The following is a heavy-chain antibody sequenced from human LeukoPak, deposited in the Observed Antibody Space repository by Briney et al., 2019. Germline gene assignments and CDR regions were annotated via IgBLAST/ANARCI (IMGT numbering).Heavy chain of an antibody. V-gene: IGHV3-30-3*01. CDR3: ARGDNVDTVWRYYYMDV. CDR1: GFTFSSYA. Sequence: PGGSLRLSCAASGFTFSSYAMHWVRQAPGKGLEWVAVISYDGSNKYYADSVKGRFTISRDNSKNTLYLQMNSLRAEDTAVYYCARGDNVDTVWRYYYMDVWGKGTTVTASS. J-gene: IGHJ6*03. CDR2: ISYDGSNK. D-gene: IGHD5-18*01.